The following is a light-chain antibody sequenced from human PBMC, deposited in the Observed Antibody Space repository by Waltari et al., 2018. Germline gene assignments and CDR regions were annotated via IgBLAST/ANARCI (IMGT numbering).Light chain of an antibody. V-gene: IGLV1-44*01. CDR3: ASWDDSLNGHWV. Sequence: QSVLTQPPSASGTPGQRVTISCSGCASNIGGNLVSWSQQFPGQAPKLLIYRSDLRPSGVPDRFSGSKSGTSASLAISGLLSEDEADYFCASWDDSLNGHWVFGGGTKVTVL. CDR2: RSD. CDR1: ASNIGGNL. J-gene: IGLJ3*02.